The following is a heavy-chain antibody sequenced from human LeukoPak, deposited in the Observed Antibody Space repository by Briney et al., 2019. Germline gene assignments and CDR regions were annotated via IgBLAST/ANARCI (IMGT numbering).Heavy chain of an antibody. J-gene: IGHJ5*02. CDR3: ARRSYSASFDP. D-gene: IGHD2-21*01. CDR1: GDSINDDDYY. CDR2: VSYGGST. V-gene: IGHV4-39*01. Sequence: SEALSLTCTVSGDSINDDDYYWGWIRQPPGKGLEHIGSVSYGGSTYYSPSLKSRVNIYIDISKNQFSLKLRSVTAADTAVYYCARRSYSASFDPWGQGSLVTVSS.